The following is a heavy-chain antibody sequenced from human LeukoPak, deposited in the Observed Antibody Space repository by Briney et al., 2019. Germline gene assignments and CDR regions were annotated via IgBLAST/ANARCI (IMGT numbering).Heavy chain of an antibody. D-gene: IGHD6-13*01. Sequence: GASVKVSCKASGYMFTDYFMHWVRQAPGQGPEWMGWFNPKSGDKKYAQQFQGRVTMTRDTSINTAYMEMSGLTSDDTAVYYCARAQLLIAPAGTFADNWGQGTLVTVSS. CDR1: GYMFTDYF. J-gene: IGHJ4*02. CDR2: FNPKSGDK. CDR3: ARAQLLIAPAGTFADN. V-gene: IGHV1-2*02.